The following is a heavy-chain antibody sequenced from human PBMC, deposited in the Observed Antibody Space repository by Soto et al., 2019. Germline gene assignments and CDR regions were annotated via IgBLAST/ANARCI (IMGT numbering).Heavy chain of an antibody. D-gene: IGHD6-19*01. CDR2: ISAYNGNT. J-gene: IGHJ5*02. Sequence: QVQLVQSGAEVKKPGASVKVSCKASGYTFTSYGISWVRQAPGQGLEWMGWISAYNGNTNYAQKLQGRVTMTTDTXTXXAYMELRSLRSDDTAVYYCARDPPYRGGWYAGFDPWGQGTLVTVSS. V-gene: IGHV1-18*01. CDR3: ARDPPYRGGWYAGFDP. CDR1: GYTFTSYG.